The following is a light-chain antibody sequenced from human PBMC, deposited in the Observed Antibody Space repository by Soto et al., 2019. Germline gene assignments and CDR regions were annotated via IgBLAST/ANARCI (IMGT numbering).Light chain of an antibody. J-gene: IGKJ1*01. CDR2: AAS. V-gene: IGKV1-39*01. Sequence: DIQMTQSPSTLSAGVGDRVTITCRASQRISTYLNWYHQKPGKAPTLLIYAASSLQSGVPSRFSVGGSGTDFTLTINALQPEDFATYFCQQCYSSPRTFGQGTKVEIK. CDR1: QRISTY. CDR3: QQCYSSPRT.